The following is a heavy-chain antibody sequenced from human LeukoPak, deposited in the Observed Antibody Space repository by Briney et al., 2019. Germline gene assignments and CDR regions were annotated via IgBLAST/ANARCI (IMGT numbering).Heavy chain of an antibody. D-gene: IGHD7-27*01. CDR1: GGSISSSSYY. CDR3: ASHGDPTYYYCMHV. Sequence: SETLSLTCTVSGGSISSSSYYWAWIRQPPGKGLEWIGTIYYSGSTYYNPSLRSRITISVDTSKSQFSLKLSSVTAADTAVYYCASHGDPTYYYCMHVWGKGTTVTVSS. V-gene: IGHV4-39*01. J-gene: IGHJ6*03. CDR2: IYYSGST.